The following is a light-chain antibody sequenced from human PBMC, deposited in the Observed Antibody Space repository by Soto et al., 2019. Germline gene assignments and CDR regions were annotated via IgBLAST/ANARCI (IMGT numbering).Light chain of an antibody. Sequence: IVLTQSPGTLSLSPGERATLPCRASQRVRNSLLAWYKQKPGQPPRLLIYDASTRATATPERFGCSGAGAEFTLTISRLQPEDFAVYYCHQYDSIVQTFGQGTKVDI. J-gene: IGKJ1*01. CDR3: HQYDSIVQT. CDR1: QRVRNSL. V-gene: IGKV3-20*01. CDR2: DAS.